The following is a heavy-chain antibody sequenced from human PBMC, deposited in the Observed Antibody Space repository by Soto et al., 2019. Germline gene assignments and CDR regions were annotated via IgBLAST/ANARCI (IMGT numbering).Heavy chain of an antibody. J-gene: IGHJ4*02. D-gene: IGHD6-13*01. CDR3: ASGASRWYPYFFDS. CDR1: EGTFNSYA. CDR2: IIPYYNTL. Sequence: QAQAVPSGAEVRKPGSSVKLSCKASEGTFNSYAIAWVRQAPGQGLEWMGGIIPYYNTLNYAQKFQDRVTIPADDATNTGYMELSSLRSDDTAVYFCASGASRWYPYFFDSWAQGTLVTVSS. V-gene: IGHV1-69*01.